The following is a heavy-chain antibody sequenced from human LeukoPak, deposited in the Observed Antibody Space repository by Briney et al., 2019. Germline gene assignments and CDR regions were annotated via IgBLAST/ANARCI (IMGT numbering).Heavy chain of an antibody. CDR1: GGSISSYY. J-gene: IGHJ4*02. D-gene: IGHD2-21*02. CDR3: ARYVVVTAMFDY. Sequence: SETLSLTCTVSGGSISSYYWSWIRQPPGKGLEWIGYIYYSGSTNYNPSLKSRVTISVDTSKNQFSLKLGSVTAADTAVYYCARYVVVTAMFDYWGQGTLVTVSS. V-gene: IGHV4-59*01. CDR2: IYYSGST.